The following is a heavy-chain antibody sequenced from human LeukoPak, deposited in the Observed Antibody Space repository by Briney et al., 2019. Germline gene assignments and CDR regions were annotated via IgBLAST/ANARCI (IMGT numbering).Heavy chain of an antibody. CDR3: ARGFVTIFSWFDP. V-gene: IGHV4-38-2*02. Sequence: PSETLSLTCTVSGYSISSGYYWGWIRQPPGKGLEWIGSIYHSGSTYYNPSLKSRVTISVDTSKNQFSLKLSSVTAADTAVYYCARGFVTIFSWFDPWGQGTLVTVSS. CDR1: GYSISSGYY. J-gene: IGHJ5*02. D-gene: IGHD3-3*01. CDR2: IYHSGST.